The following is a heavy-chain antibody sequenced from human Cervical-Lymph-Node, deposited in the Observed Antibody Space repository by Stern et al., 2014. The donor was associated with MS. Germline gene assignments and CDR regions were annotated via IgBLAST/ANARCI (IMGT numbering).Heavy chain of an antibody. V-gene: IGHV5-51*03. Sequence: EVQLVQSGAEVRKPGESLRISCEVSGYRFTNNWIGWVRQVPGKGLEWMGITYPGDSETRSSPSFQGQVTILVAKSNSITYRQWSSRKASDTAIYYCARRGHGYMGIDYWGQGTLVTVSS. CDR3: ARRGHGYMGIDY. CDR1: GYRFTNNW. CDR2: TYPGDSET. D-gene: IGHD1-1*01. J-gene: IGHJ4*02.